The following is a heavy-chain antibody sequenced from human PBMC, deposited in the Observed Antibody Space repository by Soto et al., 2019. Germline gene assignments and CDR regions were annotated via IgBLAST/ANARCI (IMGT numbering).Heavy chain of an antibody. Sequence: QVQLVQSGAEVRKPGASVTVSCRSSGDSFNDYYIHWVRQAPGQGFEWMGWINPNGGVTKYAQKFQGWDSMTRDTSIRTVYMQVSRLRSDDTAVYYCARERGGATATLDYYYFYMDVWGTGTTVTVSS. V-gene: IGHV1-2*04. CDR1: GDSFNDYY. CDR2: INPNGGVT. D-gene: IGHD5-12*01. CDR3: ARERGGATATLDYYYFYMDV. J-gene: IGHJ6*03.